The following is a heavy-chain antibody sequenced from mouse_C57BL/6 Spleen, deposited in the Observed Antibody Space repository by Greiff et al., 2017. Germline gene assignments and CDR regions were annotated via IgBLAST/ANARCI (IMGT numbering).Heavy chain of an antibody. J-gene: IGHJ2*01. CDR3: ARGYGISYGDYFDY. CDR1: GFTFSDYG. Sequence: EVQLVESGGGLVKPGGSLKLSCAASGFTFSDYGMHWVRQAPEKGLEWVAYISSGSSTIYYADTVKGRFTISRDNAKNTLFLQMTSLRSEDTAMYYCARGYGISYGDYFDYWGQGTTLTVSS. D-gene: IGHD1-1*01. V-gene: IGHV5-17*01. CDR2: ISSGSSTI.